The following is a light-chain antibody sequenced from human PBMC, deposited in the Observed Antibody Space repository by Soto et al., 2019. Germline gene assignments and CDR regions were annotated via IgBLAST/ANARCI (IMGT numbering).Light chain of an antibody. J-gene: IGLJ2*01. CDR1: SSDVGGYNY. CDR3: SSYTSSTPRV. CDR2: EVS. V-gene: IGLV2-14*01. Sequence: QSALTQPASVSGSPGQSITISCTGTSSDVGGYNYVSWYQQHPGKAPNLMIYEVSNRPSGVSNRFSGSKSGNTASLPISGLQAEDEADYYCSSYTSSTPRVFGGGTKVTVL.